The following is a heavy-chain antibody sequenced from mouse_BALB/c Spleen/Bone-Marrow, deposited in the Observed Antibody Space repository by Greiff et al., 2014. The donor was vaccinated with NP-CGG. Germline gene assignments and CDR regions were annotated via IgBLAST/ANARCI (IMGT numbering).Heavy chain of an antibody. CDR1: GFNIKDTY. CDR3: AAYYYGSSYWFAY. V-gene: IGHV14-3*02. J-gene: IGHJ3*01. D-gene: IGHD1-1*01. CDR2: IDPANGNT. Sequence: EVNLVESGAELVKPGASVKLSCTASGFNIKDTYMHWVKQRPEQGLEWIGRIDPANGNTKYDPKFQGKATITADTSSNTAYLQLSSLRSEDTAVYYCAAYYYGSSYWFAYWGQGTLVTVSA.